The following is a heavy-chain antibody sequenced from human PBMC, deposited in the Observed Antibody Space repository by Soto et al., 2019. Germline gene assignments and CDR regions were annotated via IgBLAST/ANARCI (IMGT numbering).Heavy chain of an antibody. CDR1: GYTLTELS. CDR2: FDPEDGET. D-gene: IGHD2-21*02. Sequence: GASVKVSCKVSGYTLTELSMHWVRQAPGEGLEWMGYFDPEDGETTCAQKFRGRVTMTEDTSTDTAYMEVSSLRSEDTAVYYCATGLCGGDCFRFDYWGQGTLVTVSS. J-gene: IGHJ4*02. CDR3: ATGLCGGDCFRFDY. V-gene: IGHV1-24*01.